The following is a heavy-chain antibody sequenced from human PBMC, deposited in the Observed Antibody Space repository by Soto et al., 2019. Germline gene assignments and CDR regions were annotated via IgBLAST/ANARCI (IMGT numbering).Heavy chain of an antibody. J-gene: IGHJ6*02. D-gene: IGHD2-15*01. V-gene: IGHV1-18*01. Sequence: QVQLVQSGAEVKKPGASVKVSCKASGYTFTSYGISWVRQAPGQGLEWMGWISAYNGNTNYAQKLQGRVTMTTDPATSIAYMERGCRRCEDTAVYFCERHSADEVVVSATLLYGMDVWGQGTTVTVSS. CDR2: ISAYNGNT. CDR3: ERHSADEVVVSATLLYGMDV. CDR1: GYTFTSYG.